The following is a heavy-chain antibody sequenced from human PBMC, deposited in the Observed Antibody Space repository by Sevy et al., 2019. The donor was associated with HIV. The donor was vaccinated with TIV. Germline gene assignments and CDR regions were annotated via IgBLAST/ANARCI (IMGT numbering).Heavy chain of an antibody. J-gene: IGHJ3*02. CDR3: ARAKGQQLVEGAFDI. Sequence: GGSLRLSCAASGFSFSNHSMHWVRQAPGKGPEWVTVISYGGSNKYYANSVKGRFTISRDNSKNILSLQMYSLTLEDTAVYYCARAKGQQLVEGAFDIWGQGTMVTVSS. CDR1: GFSFSNHS. CDR2: ISYGGSNK. V-gene: IGHV3-30-3*01. D-gene: IGHD6-13*01.